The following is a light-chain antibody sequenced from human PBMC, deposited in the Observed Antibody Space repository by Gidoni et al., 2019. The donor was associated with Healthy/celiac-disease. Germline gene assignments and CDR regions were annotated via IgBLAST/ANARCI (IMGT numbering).Light chain of an antibody. Sequence: QPALTQPASVSGSPGQSTTISCTGTSSDVGGYNYVSWYQQHPGKAPKLMIYEVSNRPSGVSNRFSGSKSGNTASLTISGLQAEDEADYYCSSYTSSSTVFGGGTKLTVL. CDR3: SSYTSSSTV. CDR2: EVS. V-gene: IGLV2-14*01. CDR1: SSDVGGYNY. J-gene: IGLJ2*01.